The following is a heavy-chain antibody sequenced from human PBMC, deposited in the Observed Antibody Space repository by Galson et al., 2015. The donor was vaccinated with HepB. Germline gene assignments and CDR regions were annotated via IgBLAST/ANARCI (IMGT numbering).Heavy chain of an antibody. D-gene: IGHD6-19*01. CDR2: ISYDVSNK. Sequence: SLRLSCAASGFTFSSYAMHWVRQAPGKGLEWVAVISYDVSNKYYADSVKGRFTISRDNSKNTLYLQMNSLRAEDTAVYYCARDKFFKWLVRGNYFDYWGQGTLVTVSS. CDR1: GFTFSSYA. J-gene: IGHJ4*02. CDR3: ARDKFFKWLVRGNYFDY. V-gene: IGHV3-30*04.